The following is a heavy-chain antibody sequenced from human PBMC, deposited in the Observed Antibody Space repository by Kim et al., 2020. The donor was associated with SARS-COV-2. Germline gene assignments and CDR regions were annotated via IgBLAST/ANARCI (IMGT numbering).Heavy chain of an antibody. V-gene: IGHV4-31*01. Sequence: SLKSPVTISVDTSKNAFSRKLSSVTAADTAVYYCARSGYSYGFVSRAFDIWGQGTMVTVSS. CDR3: ARSGYSYGFVSRAFDI. J-gene: IGHJ3*02. D-gene: IGHD5-18*01.